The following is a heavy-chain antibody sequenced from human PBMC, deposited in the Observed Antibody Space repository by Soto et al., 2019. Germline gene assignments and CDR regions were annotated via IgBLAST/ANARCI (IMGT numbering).Heavy chain of an antibody. CDR2: TYYRSKWYY. J-gene: IGHJ4*01. V-gene: IGHV6-1*01. Sequence: SQTLSLTCAITGDSASSNSAGWSWVRQSPSRGLEWLGRTYYRSKWYYEYAVSVRGRITINPDTSKNQYSLQLNSVTPEDTAVYLRPTGADSRRRSFDYWVQVTLATASS. CDR1: GDSASSNSAG. CDR3: PTGADSRRRSFDY.